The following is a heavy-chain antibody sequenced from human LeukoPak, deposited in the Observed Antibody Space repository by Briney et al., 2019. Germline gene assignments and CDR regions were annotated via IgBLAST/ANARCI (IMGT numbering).Heavy chain of an antibody. CDR1: GFISRDYP. D-gene: IGHD1-26*01. J-gene: IGHJ4*02. V-gene: IGHV3-23*01. CDR3: AKESNGRRFDFDY. Sequence: GGSLRLTCAASGFISRDYPMSWVRQTPGKGLEWVSSISAGGGGIYYADSVKGRFTVSRDDSKNTLYLQMNSLRVEDTALYYCAKESNGRRFDFDYWGQGTLATVSS. CDR2: ISAGGGGI.